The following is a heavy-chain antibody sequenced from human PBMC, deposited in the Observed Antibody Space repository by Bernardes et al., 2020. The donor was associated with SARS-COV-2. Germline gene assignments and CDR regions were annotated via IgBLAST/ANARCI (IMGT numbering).Heavy chain of an antibody. CDR3: ARDQRFSNYHYYAMDV. D-gene: IGHD3-10*01. CDR2: ISGTTTYT. V-gene: IGHV3-11*06. Sequence: GGSLRLSCAASGFTFSNYYMTWIRQAPGKGLEWVAYISGTTTYTNYAESVKGRFTISRDNAENSLYLQMDSLRVEDTAVYYCARDQRFSNYHYYAMDVWGQGTTVTVSS. J-gene: IGHJ6*02. CDR1: GFTFSNYY.